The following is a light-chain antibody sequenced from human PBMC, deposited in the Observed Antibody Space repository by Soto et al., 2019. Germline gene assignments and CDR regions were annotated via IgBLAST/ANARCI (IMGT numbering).Light chain of an antibody. CDR2: DVT. V-gene: IGLV2-14*03. CDR3: SSYTTSNTLV. J-gene: IGLJ2*01. Sequence: QSALTQPASVSGSPGQSITISCTGTSSDVGAYNFVSWYQQHPGKAPKLMIYDVTNRPSGVSSRFSGSKSGNTASLAISGLQAEDEGDYYCSSYTTSNTLVFGGGTKVTVL. CDR1: SSDVGAYNF.